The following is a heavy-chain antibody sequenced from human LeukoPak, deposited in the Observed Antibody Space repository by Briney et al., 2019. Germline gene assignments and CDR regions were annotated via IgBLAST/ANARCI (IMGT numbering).Heavy chain of an antibody. J-gene: IGHJ4*02. CDR2: ISSSSSYT. CDR3: TRHPAEGDY. D-gene: IGHD2-15*01. CDR1: GLTFSDYY. Sequence: GGSLRLSCAASGLTFSDYYMSWIRQAPGKGLEWVSYISSSSSYTNYADSVKGRFTISRDSAKNPLYLQMNSLRPEDTAVYYCTRHPAEGDYWGQGTLVTVSS. V-gene: IGHV3-11*03.